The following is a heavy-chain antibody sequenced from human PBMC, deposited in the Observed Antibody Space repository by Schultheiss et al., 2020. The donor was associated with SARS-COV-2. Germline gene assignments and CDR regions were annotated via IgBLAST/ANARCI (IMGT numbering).Heavy chain of an antibody. CDR2: INPNSGGT. CDR1: GYTFTGYY. V-gene: IGHV1-2*02. D-gene: IGHD2-15*01. J-gene: IGHJ4*02. CDR3: ARDAQDYCSGDSCYSQLDY. Sequence: ASVKVSCKASGYTFTGYYMHWVRQAPGQGLEWMGWINPNSGGTNYAQKFQGRVTMTRDTSINRVYMELSSLRSDDTAVYYCARDAQDYCSGDSCYSQLDYWGQGTLVTVSS.